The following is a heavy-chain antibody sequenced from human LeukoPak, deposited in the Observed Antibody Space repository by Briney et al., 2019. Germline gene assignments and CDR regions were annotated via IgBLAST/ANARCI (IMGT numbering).Heavy chain of an antibody. V-gene: IGHV1-18*01. CDR3: ARVSLGIVEDRGYQSGIVDY. D-gene: IGHD7-27*01. Sequence: ASVKVSCKASGYTFTSYGISWVRQAPGQGLEWMGWISAYNGNTNYAQKLQGRVTMTTDTSTSTAYMELRSLRSDDTAVYYCARVSLGIVEDRGYQSGIVDYWGQGTLVTVSS. CDR2: ISAYNGNT. CDR1: GYTFTSYG. J-gene: IGHJ4*02.